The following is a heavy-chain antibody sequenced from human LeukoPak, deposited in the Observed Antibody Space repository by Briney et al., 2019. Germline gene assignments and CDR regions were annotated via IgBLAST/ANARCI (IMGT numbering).Heavy chain of an antibody. CDR3: ARDWAPHSGSRIRSFRY. CDR2: ISAYNGNT. Sequence: GASVKVSCKASGYTFTSYGISWVRQAPGQGLEWMGWISAYNGNTNYAQKLQGRVTMTTDTSTSTAYMELRSLRSDDTAVYYCARDWAPHSGSRIRSFRYWGQGTLVTVSS. J-gene: IGHJ4*02. D-gene: IGHD6-19*01. V-gene: IGHV1-18*01. CDR1: GYTFTSYG.